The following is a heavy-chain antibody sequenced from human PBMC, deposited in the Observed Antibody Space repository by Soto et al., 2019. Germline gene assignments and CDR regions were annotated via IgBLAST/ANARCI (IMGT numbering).Heavy chain of an antibody. D-gene: IGHD6-19*01. Sequence: SETLSLTCTVSGDSIRTYYWSWIRQPPGKGLEWIGYINYSGNTNYNPSLKGRVTISVNTSKSQFSLKLSSVTAADTAVYYCARAISSGWSYDSWGQGALVTVSS. J-gene: IGHJ4*02. V-gene: IGHV4-59*01. CDR3: ARAISSGWSYDS. CDR1: GDSIRTYY. CDR2: INYSGNT.